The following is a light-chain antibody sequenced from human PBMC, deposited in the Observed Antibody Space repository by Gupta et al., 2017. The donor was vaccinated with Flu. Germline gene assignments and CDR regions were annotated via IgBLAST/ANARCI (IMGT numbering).Light chain of an antibody. CDR1: SDDIGGYNY. J-gene: IGLJ1*01. CDR3: SSYTSDSVYV. V-gene: IGLV2-14*01. CDR2: EVR. Sequence: SALPQPASVSGSPGQSIIISCTGTSDDIGGYNYVSWYQQHPGKAPKLMISEVRNRPSGVSTRFSGSKAGNTASLTISGLRAEDEADYYCSSYTSDSVYVFGTGTKVTVL.